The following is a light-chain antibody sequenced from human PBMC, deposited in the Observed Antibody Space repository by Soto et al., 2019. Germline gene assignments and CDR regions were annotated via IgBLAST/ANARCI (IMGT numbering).Light chain of an antibody. CDR3: ASYTSSSTSVI. Sequence: QSALTQPASVSGSPGQSITISCTGTSSDVGGYKYVSWYQQHPDKAPKLIIFEVSNRPSGISSRFSGSKSGKTASLTISGLQAEDEADYYCASYTSSSTSVIFGRGTKVTVL. CDR2: EVS. V-gene: IGLV2-14*01. J-gene: IGLJ2*01. CDR1: SSDVGGYKY.